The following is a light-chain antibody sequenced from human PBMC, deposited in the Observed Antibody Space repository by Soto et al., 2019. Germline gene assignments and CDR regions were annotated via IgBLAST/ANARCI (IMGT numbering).Light chain of an antibody. CDR2: DNN. CDR3: GTWDSSLSDVV. Sequence: QSVLTQPPSVSAAPGQKVTISCSGSSSNIGNNYVSWYQQLPGTAPKLLIYDNNKRPSGIPDRFSGSKSGTSATLGITGLQTGDEADYYCGTWDSSLSDVVFGGGPKLTVL. V-gene: IGLV1-51*01. J-gene: IGLJ2*01. CDR1: SSNIGNNY.